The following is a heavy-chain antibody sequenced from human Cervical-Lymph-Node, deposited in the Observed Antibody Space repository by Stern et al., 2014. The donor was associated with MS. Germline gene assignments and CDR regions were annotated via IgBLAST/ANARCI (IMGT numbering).Heavy chain of an antibody. CDR3: TILSGPFDH. CDR1: GFTFSNSW. Sequence: EVQLVESGGGLVQPGGSLRLSCAASGFTFSNSWMHWVRQAPGQGLVWVSRINRDGSPTTYADSVKGRFTISRDNAKNTLYLQMSSLRAEDTAVYYCTILSGPFDHWGQGTLVTVSS. J-gene: IGHJ4*02. CDR2: INRDGSPT. V-gene: IGHV3-74*02. D-gene: IGHD3-10*01.